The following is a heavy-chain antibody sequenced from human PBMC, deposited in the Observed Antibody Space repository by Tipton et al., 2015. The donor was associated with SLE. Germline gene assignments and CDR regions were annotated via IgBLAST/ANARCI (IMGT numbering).Heavy chain of an antibody. CDR1: GDSVSSNSAA. V-gene: IGHV6-1*01. D-gene: IGHD3-10*01. J-gene: IGHJ4*02. CDR2: TYYRSKWYN. Sequence: GLVKPSQTLSLTCAISGDSVSSNSAAWNWIRQSPSRGLEWLGRTYYRSKWYNDYAVSVKSRITINPDTSKNQFSLKLTSVTAADTAVYYCATFFTLVRGVIPFDYWGQGTLVTVSS. CDR3: ATFFTLVRGVIPFDY.